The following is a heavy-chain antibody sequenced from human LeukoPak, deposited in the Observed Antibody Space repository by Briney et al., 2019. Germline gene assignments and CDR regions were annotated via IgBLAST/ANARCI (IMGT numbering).Heavy chain of an antibody. V-gene: IGHV3-23*01. CDR3: AKGGSYAPLDY. CDR2: ISDSGGDS. Sequence: GGSLRLPCTASGFTFSSSAMTWVRQAPGKGLEWVSAISDSGGDSIYTDSVKDRFTISRDNSKNTLYLQMNSLRAEDTALYYCAKGGSYAPLDYWGQGTLVTVSS. J-gene: IGHJ4*02. CDR1: GFTFSSSA. D-gene: IGHD1-26*01.